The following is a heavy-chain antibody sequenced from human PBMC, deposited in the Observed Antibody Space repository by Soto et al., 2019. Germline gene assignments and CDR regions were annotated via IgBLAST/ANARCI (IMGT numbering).Heavy chain of an antibody. CDR2: IFAGGGT. D-gene: IGHD3-10*01. Sequence: EVQLVESGGDLIQPGGSLRLSCAVSGFIVSSNYMSWVRQAPGRGLEWVSVIFAGGGTYYADSVKGRFTISKDNSKNKVYLQMNSLRAGDTAVYYCAGGFNYGYIDHWCQGTPVTVAS. CDR1: GFIVSSNY. J-gene: IGHJ4*02. CDR3: AGGFNYGYIDH. V-gene: IGHV3-53*01.